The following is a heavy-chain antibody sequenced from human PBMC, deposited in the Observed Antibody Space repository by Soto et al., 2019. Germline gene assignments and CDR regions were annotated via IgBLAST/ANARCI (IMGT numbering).Heavy chain of an antibody. CDR1: GFTFSSYG. V-gene: IGHV3-30*18. Sequence: QVQLVESGGGVVQPGRSLRLSCAASGFTFSSYGMHWVRQAPGKGLEWVAVISYDGSNKYYADSVKGRFTISRDNSKNTLYLQMNSLRAEDTAVYYCANPPLWGQGTLVTVSS. J-gene: IGHJ4*02. CDR3: ANPPL. CDR2: ISYDGSNK.